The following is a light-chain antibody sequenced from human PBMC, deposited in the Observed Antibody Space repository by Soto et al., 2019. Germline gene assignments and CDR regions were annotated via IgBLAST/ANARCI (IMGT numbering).Light chain of an antibody. CDR2: DAS. CDR1: QGINIY. Sequence: DIQMTQSPSSLSASVGDRATITCRASQGINIYLAWYKQKAGKVPKLLIYDASTLQSGVPSRFSGSGSGTDFTLTISGLQPEDVATYYCQKYNGAPLTFGGGTKVEIK. CDR3: QKYNGAPLT. V-gene: IGKV1-27*01. J-gene: IGKJ4*01.